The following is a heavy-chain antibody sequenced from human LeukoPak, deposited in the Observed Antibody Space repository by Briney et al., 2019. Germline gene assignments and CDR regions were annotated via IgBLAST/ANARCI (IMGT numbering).Heavy chain of an antibody. Sequence: GGSLRLSCAASGFTFSSYSMNWVRQAPGKGLEWVSSIISSISYIFYADSVKGRFTISRDNAKNSMYLQMNSLRAEDNAVYYCARKIIVVGGPLDYWGQGTLVTVSS. CDR3: ARKIIVVGGPLDY. V-gene: IGHV3-21*01. CDR2: IISSISYI. CDR1: GFTFSSYS. J-gene: IGHJ4*02. D-gene: IGHD3-22*01.